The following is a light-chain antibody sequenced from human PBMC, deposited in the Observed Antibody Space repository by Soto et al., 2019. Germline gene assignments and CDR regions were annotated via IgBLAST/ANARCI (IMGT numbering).Light chain of an antibody. J-gene: IGKJ2*01. CDR1: QSVSSD. CDR2: GAS. CDR3: QQYNNWPHT. V-gene: IGKV3-15*01. Sequence: EIVMTQSPATLSVSPGERVTLSCRASQSVSSDLAWYLQKPGQAPSLLVYGASTRATGMPARYSGSGSGTEFTLPISSLQSEDFAVYYCQQYNNWPHTFGLGTKLEIK.